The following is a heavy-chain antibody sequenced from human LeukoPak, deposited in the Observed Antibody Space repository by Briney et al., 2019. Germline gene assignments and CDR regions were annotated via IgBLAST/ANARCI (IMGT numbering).Heavy chain of an antibody. CDR2: ISWNSGSI. D-gene: IGHD1-26*01. V-gene: IGHV3-9*01. CDR3: AKGLSSGIVGATFDY. J-gene: IGHJ4*02. Sequence: GGSLRLSCAASGFTFDDYAMHWVRQAPGKGLEWVSGISWNSGSIGYADSVKGRFTISRDNAKNSLYLQMNSLRAEDTAVYYCAKGLSSGIVGATFDYWGQGTLVSVSS. CDR1: GFTFDDYA.